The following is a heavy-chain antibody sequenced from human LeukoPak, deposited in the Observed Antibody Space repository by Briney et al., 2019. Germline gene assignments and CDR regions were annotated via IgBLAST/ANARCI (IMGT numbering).Heavy chain of an antibody. CDR1: GFTFSSYA. J-gene: IGHJ4*02. CDR3: RGGYDLDY. CDR2: ISYDGSNK. D-gene: IGHD5-12*01. V-gene: IGHV3-30-3*01. Sequence: GGSLRLSCAASGFTFSSYAMHWVRQAPGKGLEWVAVISYDGSNKYYADSVKGRFTISRDNSKNTLYLQMNSLRAEDTAVYYCRGGYDLDYWGQGTLVTVSS.